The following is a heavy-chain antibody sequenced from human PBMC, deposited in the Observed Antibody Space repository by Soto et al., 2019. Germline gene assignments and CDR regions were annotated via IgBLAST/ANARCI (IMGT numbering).Heavy chain of an antibody. V-gene: IGHV3-30*18. D-gene: IGHD6-13*01. CDR3: ANGQGIAASHGID. J-gene: IGHJ3*01. CDR1: GFTFNNYG. CDR2: ISNDGSDK. Sequence: QVQLVESGGGVVQPGRSLRLSCAASGFTFNNYGMHWVRQAPGKGLEWVATISNDGSDKYYADSVKGRLTISRDNSKNTVYRQKNSLRAEETTVYYCANGQGIAASHGIDWGQGTMVTVSS.